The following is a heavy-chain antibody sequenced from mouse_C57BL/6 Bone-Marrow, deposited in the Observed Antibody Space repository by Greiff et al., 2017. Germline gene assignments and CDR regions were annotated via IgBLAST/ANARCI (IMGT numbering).Heavy chain of an antibody. Sequence: QVQLQQSGPELVKPGASVKISCKASGYAFSSSWMNWVKQRPGKGLEWIGRIYPGDGDTNYNGKFKGKATLTADKSSSTAYMQLSSLTSEDSAVYLCALITTVGVPMDYWGQGTSVTVSS. V-gene: IGHV1-82*01. CDR2: IYPGDGDT. D-gene: IGHD1-1*01. J-gene: IGHJ4*01. CDR3: ALITTVGVPMDY. CDR1: GYAFSSSW.